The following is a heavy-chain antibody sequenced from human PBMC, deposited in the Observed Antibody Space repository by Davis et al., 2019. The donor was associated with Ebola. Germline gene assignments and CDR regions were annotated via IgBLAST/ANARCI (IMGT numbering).Heavy chain of an antibody. D-gene: IGHD2-8*02. Sequence: ASVKVSCKSSGYRFTEWFMHWVRQAPGQGLEWLGWISPKSGATKYGQKFQGSVTMTRDTSVTTVYMELTSLRSDDTAVYYCARAPPAIVGAGGPYHYYYYGLDVWGQGTTVTVSS. V-gene: IGHV1-2*02. CDR2: ISPKSGAT. J-gene: IGHJ6*02. CDR1: GYRFTEWF. CDR3: ARAPPAIVGAGGPYHYYYYGLDV.